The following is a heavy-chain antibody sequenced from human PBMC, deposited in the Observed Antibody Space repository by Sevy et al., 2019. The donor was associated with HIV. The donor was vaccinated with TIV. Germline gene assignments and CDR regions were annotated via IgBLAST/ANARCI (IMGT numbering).Heavy chain of an antibody. CDR2: ISDSSDTI. J-gene: IGHJ4*02. V-gene: IGHV3-48*01. CDR3: TRVRDRYCSGDRCHYGYFFDY. CDR1: GFIFSNYY. D-gene: IGHD2-15*01. Sequence: GGCLRLSCAASGFIFSNYYMTWVRQAPGKGLEWVSYISDSSDTISYADSVKGRFTISRDNAKNALYLQMSSLRGEDTAVYYCTRVRDRYCSGDRCHYGYFFDYWGQGTMVTVSS.